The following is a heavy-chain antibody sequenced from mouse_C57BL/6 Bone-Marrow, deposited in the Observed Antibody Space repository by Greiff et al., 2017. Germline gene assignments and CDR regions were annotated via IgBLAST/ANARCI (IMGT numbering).Heavy chain of an antibody. CDR1: GYTFTSYT. CDR2: INPSSGYT. CDR3: ARLYYDYDGFAY. Sequence: QVQLQQSGAELARPGASVKMSCKASGYTFTSYTMHWVKQRPGQGLGWIGYINPSSGYTKYNQKFKDKATLTADKSSSTAYMQLSSLTSEDSAVYYCARLYYDYDGFAYWGQGTLVTVSA. J-gene: IGHJ3*01. V-gene: IGHV1-4*01. D-gene: IGHD2-4*01.